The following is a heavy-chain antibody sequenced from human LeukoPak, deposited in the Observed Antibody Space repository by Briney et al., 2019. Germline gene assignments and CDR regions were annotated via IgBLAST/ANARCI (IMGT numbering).Heavy chain of an antibody. Sequence: PSETLSLTCAVSADSFSSNYWTWIRQPPGRGLEWIGYTSYIGTTNYNPSLKSRVTISIATSKNQCSLKLSSVTTADTAVYYCARDLVTVTKGFDIWGLGTMVSVSS. CDR2: TSYIGTT. CDR1: ADSFSSNY. J-gene: IGHJ3*02. CDR3: ARDLVTVTKGFDI. D-gene: IGHD4-17*01. V-gene: IGHV4-59*01.